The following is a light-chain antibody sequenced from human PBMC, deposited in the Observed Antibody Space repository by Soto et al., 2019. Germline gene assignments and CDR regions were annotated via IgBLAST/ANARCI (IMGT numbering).Light chain of an antibody. CDR1: QSVSSN. J-gene: IGKJ5*01. CDR2: GAS. Sequence: EIVVTQSPATLSVSPGERATLSCRATQSVSSNLAWYQQKPGQAPRLLIYGASTRATGIPARFSGSGSGTEFTLTISSLQSEDLAVYYCQQDNNWPPAGITFGQGTRLEIK. V-gene: IGKV3-15*01. CDR3: QQDNNWPPAGIT.